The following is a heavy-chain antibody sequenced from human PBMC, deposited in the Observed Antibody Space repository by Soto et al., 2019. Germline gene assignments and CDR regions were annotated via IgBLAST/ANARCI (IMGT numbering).Heavy chain of an antibody. Sequence: QVQLVQSGAEVKKPGSSVKVSCKASGGTFSSYAISWVRQAPGQGLEWMGGIIPIFGTANYAQKFQGRVTITADESTSTAYMELSSLRSEDTAVYYCAGERIITIYRPYYFDYWGQGTLVTVSS. CDR2: IIPIFGTA. J-gene: IGHJ4*02. CDR1: GGTFSSYA. V-gene: IGHV1-69*01. D-gene: IGHD3-9*01. CDR3: AGERIITIYRPYYFDY.